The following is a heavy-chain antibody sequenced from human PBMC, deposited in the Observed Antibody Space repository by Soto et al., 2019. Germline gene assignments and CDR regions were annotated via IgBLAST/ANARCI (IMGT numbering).Heavy chain of an antibody. CDR1: GFSFGTYW. CDR2: IKEDGSER. CDR3: ARDVGPVTIFGEALSGYFDF. D-gene: IGHD3-3*01. Sequence: EVQLVESGGGLVQPGGSLRLSCAVSGFSFGTYWMSWVRQAPGKGLESLASIKEDGSERYYLDSVKGRFTISRDNAKDSLSLQMNSLRGEDTAFYYCARDVGPVTIFGEALSGYFDFWGQGTLVTVSS. V-gene: IGHV3-7*03. J-gene: IGHJ4*02.